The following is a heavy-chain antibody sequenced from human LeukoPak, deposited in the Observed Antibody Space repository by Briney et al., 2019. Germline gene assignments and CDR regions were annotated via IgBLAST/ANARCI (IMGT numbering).Heavy chain of an antibody. V-gene: IGHV4-59*08. CDR1: GGSISSYY. CDR3: ASSSGYPYYFDC. D-gene: IGHD3-22*01. Sequence: PSETLSLTCTVSGGSISSYYWSWIRQPPGKGLEWIEYIYYSGSTNYNPSLKSRVTISVDTSKNQFSLKLSSVTAADTAVYYCASSSGYPYYFDCWGQGTLVTVSS. J-gene: IGHJ4*02. CDR2: IYYSGST.